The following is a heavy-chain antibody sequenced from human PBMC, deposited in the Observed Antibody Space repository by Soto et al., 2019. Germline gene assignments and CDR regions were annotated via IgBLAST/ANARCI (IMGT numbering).Heavy chain of an antibody. CDR1: VGSFSGYY. CDR3: ATGRKKRPFYNYGLDV. Sequence: SETLSLTCAVYVGSFSGYYWSWVRQSQGKGLEWIGEINDSGYTKYNPSFKSRVTMSVDTSKNQFSVTLTSVTAADTAVYFCATGRKKRPFYNYGLDVWGQGTTVTVSS. CDR2: INDSGYT. J-gene: IGHJ6*02. V-gene: IGHV4-34*01.